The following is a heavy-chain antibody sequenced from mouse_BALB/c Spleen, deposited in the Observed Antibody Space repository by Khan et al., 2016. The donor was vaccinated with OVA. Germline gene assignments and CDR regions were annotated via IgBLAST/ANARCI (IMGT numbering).Heavy chain of an antibody. V-gene: IGHV5-6*01. Sequence: EVELVESGGDLVKPGGSLKLSCAASGFSFSSYSMSWVHLTPDNRLEWVATISSGGDSTYYPAIVKGRFTITRDNAKKTLYLQMSSLKSEDTTMHYGAGHITGSLAYWGQGTLVTVSA. CDR2: ISSGGDST. CDR3: AGHITGSLAY. D-gene: IGHD4-1*01. CDR1: GFSFSSYS. J-gene: IGHJ3*01.